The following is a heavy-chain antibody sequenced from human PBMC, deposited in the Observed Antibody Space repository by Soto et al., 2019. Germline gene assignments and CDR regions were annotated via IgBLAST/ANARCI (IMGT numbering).Heavy chain of an antibody. Sequence: PSETLSLTCAVSGGSISSGNYSWSWIRQPPGKGLEWIGYIYHSGSTYYNPSLKSRVTISVDRSKNQFSLKLSSVTAADTAVYYCARDSSSGNYDFWSGSYYYYGMDVWGQGTTVTVSS. CDR1: GGSISSGNYS. V-gene: IGHV4-30-2*01. D-gene: IGHD3-3*01. CDR2: IYHSGST. CDR3: ARDSSSGNYDFWSGSYYYYGMDV. J-gene: IGHJ6*02.